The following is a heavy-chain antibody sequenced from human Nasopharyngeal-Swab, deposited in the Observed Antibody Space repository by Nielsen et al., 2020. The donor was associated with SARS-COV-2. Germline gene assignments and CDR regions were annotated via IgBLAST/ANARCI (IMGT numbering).Heavy chain of an antibody. CDR2: VSGSGGTT. Sequence: QAPGKGLEWVSGVSGSGGTTKYADSVKGRFTISRDNSKNKLYLQMHSLRVEDTAVYYCAKDRYCSGGACYFSGFDYWGLGTLVTVSS. V-gene: IGHV3-23*01. D-gene: IGHD2-15*01. J-gene: IGHJ4*02. CDR3: AKDRYCSGGACYFSGFDY.